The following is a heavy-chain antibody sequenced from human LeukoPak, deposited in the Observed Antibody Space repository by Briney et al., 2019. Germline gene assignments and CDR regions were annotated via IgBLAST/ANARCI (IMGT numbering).Heavy chain of an antibody. J-gene: IGHJ4*02. CDR1: IRSLNNSD. D-gene: IGHD3-16*02. V-gene: IGHV4-34*01. Sequence: SQTLSLTCTLLIRSLNNSDWSCISQPPGKGLEWIREITHSGGTHYNPSLCSRLTISTDTSRKKLSLQLPSVTAADTGVYFCTRVSDIMISLGGAISYFDYWGQGALVTVSS. CDR3: TRVSDIMISLGGAISYFDY. CDR2: ITHSGGT.